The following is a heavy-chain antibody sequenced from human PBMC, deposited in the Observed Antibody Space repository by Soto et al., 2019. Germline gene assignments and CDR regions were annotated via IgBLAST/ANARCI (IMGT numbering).Heavy chain of an antibody. V-gene: IGHV4-61*01. CDR3: ACGSSASAYIDY. CDR2: MYNSGNY. CDR1: SGSVSSGSYY. J-gene: IGHJ4*02. Sequence: SETLSLTCTVSSGSVSSGSYYWSWIRQPPGKGLEWIGYMYNSGNYDYNPSLKSRVTISVDTSKNQFSLKLNSVTAADTAVYYCACGSSASAYIDYWGQGTLVTVSS. D-gene: IGHD6-13*01.